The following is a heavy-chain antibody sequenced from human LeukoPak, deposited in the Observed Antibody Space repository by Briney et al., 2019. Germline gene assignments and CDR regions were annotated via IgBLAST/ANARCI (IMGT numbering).Heavy chain of an antibody. CDR2: IRQDGNEK. D-gene: IGHD2-15*01. CDR1: GFTFSNYW. CDR3: ARERGYCSGGSCFPPDY. Sequence: GGSLRLSCVGSGFTFSNYWMSWVRQAPGKGLEWVASIRQDGNEKYSVDSVKGRFTISRENGKNSLYLQMNSLRADDTAVYYCARERGYCSGGSCFPPDYWGQGTLVTASS. V-gene: IGHV3-7*01. J-gene: IGHJ4*02.